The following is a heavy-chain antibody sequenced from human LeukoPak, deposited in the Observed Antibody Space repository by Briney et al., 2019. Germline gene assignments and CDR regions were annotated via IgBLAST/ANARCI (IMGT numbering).Heavy chain of an antibody. V-gene: IGHV3-9*01. CDR1: GFTFDDYA. CDR3: AKGPGSGYYYFDY. J-gene: IGHJ4*02. D-gene: IGHD3-22*01. Sequence: PGRSLRLSCAASGFTFDDYAMHWVRQAPGKGLEWVSGISWNSGSIGHADSVKGRFTISRDNAKNSLYLQMNSLRAEDTALYYCAKGPGSGYYYFDYWGQGTLVTVSS. CDR2: ISWNSGSI.